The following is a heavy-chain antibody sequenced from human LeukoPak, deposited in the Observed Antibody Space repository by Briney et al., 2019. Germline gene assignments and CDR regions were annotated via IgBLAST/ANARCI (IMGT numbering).Heavy chain of an antibody. D-gene: IGHD3-3*01. CDR2: IRNKANSYTT. J-gene: IGHJ4*02. CDR3: AKHKSASYDGPFDY. V-gene: IGHV3-72*01. CDR1: GFTFSDHY. Sequence: PGGSLRLSCAASGFTFSDHYMDWVRQAPGKGLEWVGRIRNKANSYTTEYAASVKGRFTVSRDDSKNTLYLQMNSLRAEDTALYYCAKHKSASYDGPFDYRGQGTLVTVSS.